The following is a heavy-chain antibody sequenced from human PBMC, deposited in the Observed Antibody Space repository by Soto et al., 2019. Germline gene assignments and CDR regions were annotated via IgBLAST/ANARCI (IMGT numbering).Heavy chain of an antibody. V-gene: IGHV1-69*01. CDR1: GGTFSSYA. J-gene: IGHJ4*02. D-gene: IGHD3-22*01. Sequence: QVQLVQSGAEVKKPGSSVKVSCKASGGTFSSYAISWVRQAPGQGLEWMGGIIPIFGTANYAQKFQGRVTITADESTSTAYMELSSLRSEDTAVYYCARVREYYYDSSGYQPNQYYFDYWGQGTLVTVSS. CDR3: ARVREYYYDSSGYQPNQYYFDY. CDR2: IIPIFGTA.